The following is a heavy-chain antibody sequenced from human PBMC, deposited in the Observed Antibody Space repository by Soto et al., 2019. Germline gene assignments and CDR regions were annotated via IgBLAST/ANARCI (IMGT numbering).Heavy chain of an antibody. CDR3: WRHDKTALPPLDS. Sequence: QVHLVQSGAEVKSPGSAVKVSCKVSGAGDTFSNYGLNWMRQAPGQGLEWMGGTIPAFGTANYAQKFQGRVTITADRSTTTAYMELSSLRSDDTAVYYCWRHDKTALPPLDSWGQGTLFSVSS. V-gene: IGHV1-69*06. D-gene: IGHD1-1*01. J-gene: IGHJ4*02. CDR1: GAGDTFSNYG. CDR2: TIPAFGTA.